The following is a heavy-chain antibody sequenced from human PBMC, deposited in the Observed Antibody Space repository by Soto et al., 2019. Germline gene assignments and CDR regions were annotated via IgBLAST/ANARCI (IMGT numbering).Heavy chain of an antibody. V-gene: IGHV1-69*13. J-gene: IGHJ6*01. CDR3: ARPSRYYDCLPLLEA. Sequence: SVKVSCKASGCTFSSYAISWVRQAPGQGLEGMGGIIPIVGTANYAQKFQGRVTITADESTSTAYMELSSLRSEDTAVYYCARPSRYYDCLPLLEAWGQGTKFTV. D-gene: IGHD3-3*01. CDR1: GCTFSSYA. CDR2: IIPIVGTA.